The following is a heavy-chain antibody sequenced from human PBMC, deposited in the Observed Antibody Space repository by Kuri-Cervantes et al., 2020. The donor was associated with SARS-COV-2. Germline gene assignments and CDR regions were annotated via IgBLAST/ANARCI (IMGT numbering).Heavy chain of an antibody. CDR2: IYYSGST. Sequence: GSLRLSCTVSGGSISSSSYYWGWIRQPPGKGLEWIGSIYYSGSTYYNPSLKSRVTISVDTSKNQFSLKLSSVTAADTAVYYCARGNWGEVNYWGQGTLVTVSS. V-gene: IGHV4-39*07. D-gene: IGHD7-27*01. J-gene: IGHJ4*02. CDR1: GGSISSSSYY. CDR3: ARGNWGEVNY.